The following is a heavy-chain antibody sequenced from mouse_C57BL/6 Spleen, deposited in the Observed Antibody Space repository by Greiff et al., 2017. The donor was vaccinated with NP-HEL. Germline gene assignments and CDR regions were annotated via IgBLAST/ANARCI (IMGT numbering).Heavy chain of an antibody. Sequence: QVQLQQPGAELVKPGASVKLSCKASGYTFTSYWMQWVKQRPGQGLEWIGEIDPSDSYTNYNQKFKGKATLTVDTSSSTAYMQLSSLTSEDSAVYYCARSATVVPDAMDYWGQGTSVTVSS. V-gene: IGHV1-50*01. J-gene: IGHJ4*01. CDR1: GYTFTSYW. CDR3: ARSATVVPDAMDY. CDR2: IDPSDSYT. D-gene: IGHD1-1*01.